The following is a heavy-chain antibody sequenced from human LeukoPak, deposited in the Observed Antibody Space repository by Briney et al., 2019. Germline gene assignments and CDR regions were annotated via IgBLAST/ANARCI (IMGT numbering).Heavy chain of an antibody. D-gene: IGHD2-2*01. CDR2: IYTSGST. Sequence: PETLSLTCTVSGGSISNYYWSWIRQPPGKGLEWIGRIYTSGSTNYNPSLKSRVTMSVDTSKNQFSLKLSSVTAADTAVYYCAGRYCSSTSCPFDYWGQGTLVTVSS. CDR3: AGRYCSSTSCPFDY. J-gene: IGHJ4*02. V-gene: IGHV4-4*07. CDR1: GGSISNYY.